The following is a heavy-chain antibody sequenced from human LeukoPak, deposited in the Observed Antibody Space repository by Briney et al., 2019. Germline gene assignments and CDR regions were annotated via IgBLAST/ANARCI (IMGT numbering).Heavy chain of an antibody. D-gene: IGHD2/OR15-2a*01. V-gene: IGHV1-2*02. CDR1: GYTFTGYY. Sequence: ASVKVSCKASGYTFTGYYMHWVRQAPGQGLEWMGWINPNSGGTNYAQKFQGRVTMTRDTSISTAYMELSRLRSDDTAVYYCARGGIILPRPSDAFDIWGQGTMVTVSS. CDR3: ARGGIILPRPSDAFDI. CDR2: INPNSGGT. J-gene: IGHJ3*02.